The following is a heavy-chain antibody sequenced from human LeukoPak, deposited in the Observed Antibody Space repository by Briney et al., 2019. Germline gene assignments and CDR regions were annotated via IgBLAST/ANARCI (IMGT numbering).Heavy chain of an antibody. V-gene: IGHV3-7*01. D-gene: IGHD1-14*01. Sequence: GGSLRLSCAASGFSFIKDRMSRVCQAPGKGLEWVANVKEDGGIEDYADSVKGRVTVSRDKAKNSLYLQMNSPRVADTPLYYCVRQHFAPPWGERPVVTVSS. CDR3: VRQHFAPP. CDR2: VKEDGGIE. J-gene: IGHJ4*02. CDR1: GFSFIKDR.